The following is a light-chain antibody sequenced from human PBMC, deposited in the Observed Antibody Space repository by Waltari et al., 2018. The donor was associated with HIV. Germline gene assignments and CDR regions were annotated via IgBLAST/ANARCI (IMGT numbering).Light chain of an antibody. CDR2: DDD. CDR3: QVWDSGSDHV. J-gene: IGLJ1*01. V-gene: IGLV3-21*01. CDR1: TIRNID. Sequence: SYVLTQPPSVTVAPGQTVKLTCGGNTIRNIDLHWYQQKPRQAPILVIYDDDDRPSGIPERFSGSNSDNTATLTINRVEVGDEADYYCQVWDSGSDHVFGSGTTVTVL.